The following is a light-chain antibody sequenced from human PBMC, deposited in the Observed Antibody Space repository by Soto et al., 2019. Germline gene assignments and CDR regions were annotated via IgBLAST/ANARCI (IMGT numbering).Light chain of an antibody. V-gene: IGLV2-23*01. Sequence: QSVLTQPASVSGSPGQSSTISCTGTSSIVGVLTVEAFYQQPPGKPPKVIIYAGIKRPSGISNRFSASNSGSTASLTISGLQAEDEADYYCCSYVGATTYVFGTGTKVTVL. CDR1: SSIVGVLTV. CDR3: CSYVGATTYV. J-gene: IGLJ1*01. CDR2: AGI.